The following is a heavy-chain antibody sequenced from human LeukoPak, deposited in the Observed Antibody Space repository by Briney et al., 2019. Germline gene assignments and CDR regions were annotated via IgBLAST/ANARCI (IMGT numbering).Heavy chain of an antibody. CDR3: ARVDGVATDY. CDR1: GFTFSVYT. CDR2: ISQSRSFS. Sequence: GGSLRLSCIASGFTFSVYTMNWVRQAPGKGLEWVSSISQSRSFSTYTESVRGRFTISRDNAKNTVYLEMNSLRAEDTAVYYCARVDGVATDYWGRGTLVTVSS. J-gene: IGHJ4*02. D-gene: IGHD3-3*01. V-gene: IGHV3-21*01.